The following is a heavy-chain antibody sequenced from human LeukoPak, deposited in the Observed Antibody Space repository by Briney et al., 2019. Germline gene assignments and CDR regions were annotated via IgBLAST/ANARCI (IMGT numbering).Heavy chain of an antibody. Sequence: ASVKVSCKVSGYTLTELSMHWVRQAPGKGLEWMGGFDPEDGETIYAQKFQGRVTMTEDTSTDTAYMELSSLRSEDTAVYYCATGAKGYYDILTGYSTDWFDPWGQGTLVTVSS. V-gene: IGHV1-24*01. D-gene: IGHD3-9*01. CDR3: ATGAKGYYDILTGYSTDWFDP. CDR1: GYTLTELS. CDR2: FDPEDGET. J-gene: IGHJ5*02.